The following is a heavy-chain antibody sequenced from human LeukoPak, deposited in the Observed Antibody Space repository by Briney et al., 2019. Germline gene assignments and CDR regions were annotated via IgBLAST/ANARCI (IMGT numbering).Heavy chain of an antibody. J-gene: IGHJ3*02. Sequence: GRSLRLSCAASGFTFRSYAMSWVRQAPGKGLKWVSANSRSGDRTYYADSVKGRFTISRVNCKNTLYLQMNSLRAEDTAVYYCAKPCRSGLSPFDAFDIWGQGTMVTVSS. CDR1: GFTFRSYA. CDR3: AKPCRSGLSPFDAFDI. CDR2: NSRSGDRT. V-gene: IGHV3-23*01. D-gene: IGHD6-19*01.